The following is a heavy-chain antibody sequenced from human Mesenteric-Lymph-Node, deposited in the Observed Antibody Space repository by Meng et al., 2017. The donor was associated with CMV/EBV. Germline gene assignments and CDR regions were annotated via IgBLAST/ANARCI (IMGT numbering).Heavy chain of an antibody. J-gene: IGHJ6*02. V-gene: IGHV3-48*03. CDR3: ARGASGGISFYYGMDV. CDR2: ISGAGDTI. Sequence: GGSLRLSCAASGFTFSSYEMNWVRQGTGKGLEWVSYISGAGDTIYYGDSVKGRFTTSRDNAKNSLYLDMNSLRAEDTAVYYCARGASGGISFYYGMDVWGQGTTVTVSS. CDR1: GFTFSSYE. D-gene: IGHD2-15*01.